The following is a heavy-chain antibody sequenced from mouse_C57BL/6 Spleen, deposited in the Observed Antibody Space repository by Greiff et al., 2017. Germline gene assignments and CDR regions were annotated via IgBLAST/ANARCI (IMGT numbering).Heavy chain of an antibody. CDR2: ISNGGGST. D-gene: IGHD2-3*01. CDR3: ARGDGLYAMDY. V-gene: IGHV5-12*01. Sequence: EVMLVESGGGFVQPGGSLKLSCAVSGFTFSDYYLYWVRQTPAKRLVWVAYISNGGGSTYYPDTVKGRFTISRDNAKNTLYLQMSRLKSEDTAMYYCARGDGLYAMDYWGQGTSVTVSS. CDR1: GFTFSDYY. J-gene: IGHJ4*01.